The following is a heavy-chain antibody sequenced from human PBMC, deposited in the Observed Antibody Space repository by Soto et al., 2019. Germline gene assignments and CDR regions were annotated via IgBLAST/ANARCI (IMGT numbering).Heavy chain of an antibody. CDR2: IYYSGST. J-gene: IGHJ6*03. CDR1: GVSISSYY. Sequence: PSETLSLTCTVSGVSISSYYWSWIRQPPGKGLEWIGYIYYSGSTNYNPSLKSRVTISVDTSKNQFSLKLSSVTAADTAVYYCVARSAPYYYMDVWGKGTTVTVSS. V-gene: IGHV4-59*08. CDR3: VARSAPYYYMDV.